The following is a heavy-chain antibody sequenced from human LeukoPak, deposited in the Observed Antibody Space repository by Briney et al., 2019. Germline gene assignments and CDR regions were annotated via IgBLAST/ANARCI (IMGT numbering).Heavy chain of an antibody. D-gene: IGHD3-9*01. Sequence: SVKVSCKASGGTFSSYAISWVRQAPGQRLEWMGVIIPVFGTANYAQKFQGRLTITADESTSTAYMELNSLRSEDTAVYYCARDGRYSTTGDWFDPWGQGTLVTVSS. CDR1: GGTFSSYA. CDR2: IIPVFGTA. J-gene: IGHJ5*02. V-gene: IGHV1-69*13. CDR3: ARDGRYSTTGDWFDP.